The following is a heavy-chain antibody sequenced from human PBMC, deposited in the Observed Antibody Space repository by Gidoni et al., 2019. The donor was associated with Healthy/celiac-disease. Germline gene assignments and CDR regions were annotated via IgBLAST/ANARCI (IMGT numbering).Heavy chain of an antibody. CDR2: ISGSGGST. D-gene: IGHD2-21*02. Sequence: EVQLFESGGGLVQPGGSLRPPSAASGFTSSSYPMSCVRQAPGKGLVWVSAISGSGGSTYYADSVKGRFTISRDNSKNTLYLQMNSLRAEDTAVYYCAKATDRLPYCGGDCYSDYYYYGMDVWGQGTTVTVSS. J-gene: IGHJ6*02. CDR1: GFTSSSYP. CDR3: AKATDRLPYCGGDCYSDYYYYGMDV. V-gene: IGHV3-23*01.